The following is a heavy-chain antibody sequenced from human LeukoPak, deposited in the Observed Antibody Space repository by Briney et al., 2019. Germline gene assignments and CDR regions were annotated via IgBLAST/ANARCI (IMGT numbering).Heavy chain of an antibody. D-gene: IGHD4-17*01. V-gene: IGHV1-18*01. J-gene: IGHJ4*02. CDR3: ARVLGRIQTTTVGY. CDR1: GYTFTSYG. CDR2: ISAYNGNT. Sequence: ASVKVSCKASGYTFTSYGISWVRQAPGQGLEWMGWISAYNGNTNYAQKLQGRVTMTTDTSTSTAYMELRSLRSDDTAVYYCARVLGRIQTTTVGYWGQGTLVTVSS.